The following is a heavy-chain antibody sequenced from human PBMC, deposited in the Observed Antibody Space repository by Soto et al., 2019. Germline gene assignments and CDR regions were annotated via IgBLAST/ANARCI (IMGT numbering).Heavy chain of an antibody. CDR1: GFSLTTSGVG. D-gene: IGHD3-3*01. J-gene: IGHJ4*02. Sequence: QITLNESGPTPVKPRQTLTLTCTFSGFSLTTSGVGVGWIRQSPGKAPEWLALFYWDDDKRYSPSLKSRLTITKDTSKHQVVLTMADLDPADIATYYCAHRVLRTVFGLVTTTAIYFDFWGQGTPVAVSS. CDR2: FYWDDDK. CDR3: AHRVLRTVFGLVTTTAIYFDF. V-gene: IGHV2-5*02.